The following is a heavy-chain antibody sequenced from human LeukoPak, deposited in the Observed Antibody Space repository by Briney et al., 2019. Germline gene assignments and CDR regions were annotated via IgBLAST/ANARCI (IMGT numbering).Heavy chain of an antibody. CDR3: ARDLARDAFDV. Sequence: ASVKVSCKASGYTFTGYGISWVRQAPGQGLEWMGWISAFNANTNYAQKFQGRVTTTRDTSIRTAYMDLSSLGSDDTAVYYCARDLARDAFDVWGRGAVVTVSS. CDR2: ISAFNANT. J-gene: IGHJ3*01. V-gene: IGHV1-18*01. CDR1: GYTFTGYG.